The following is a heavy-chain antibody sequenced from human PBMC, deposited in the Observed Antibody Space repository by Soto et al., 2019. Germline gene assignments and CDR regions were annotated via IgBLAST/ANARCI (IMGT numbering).Heavy chain of an antibody. CDR1: GFTFSSYW. J-gene: IGHJ4*02. Sequence: GGSLRLSCAASGFTFSSYWMSWVRLAPGKGLEWVANIKQNGSEKYYVDSVKGRFTISRDNSKNTVYLQMNSLRLEDTAVYYCARGPSYSDSYFDHWGQGTLVTVSS. CDR2: IKQNGSEK. D-gene: IGHD4-17*01. CDR3: ARGPSYSDSYFDH. V-gene: IGHV3-7*01.